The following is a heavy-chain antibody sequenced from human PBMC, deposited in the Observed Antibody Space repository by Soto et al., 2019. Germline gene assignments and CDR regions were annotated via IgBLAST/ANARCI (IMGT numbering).Heavy chain of an antibody. J-gene: IGHJ4*02. Sequence: ASVKVSCKASGYTFTSYGISWVRQAPGQGLEWMGWISAYNGNTNYAQKLQGRVTMTTDTSTSTAYMELRSLRSDDTAVYYCARVTITFGGVIVIDGYDYWGQGTLVTVS. D-gene: IGHD3-16*02. CDR1: GYTFTSYG. V-gene: IGHV1-18*01. CDR3: ARVTITFGGVIVIDGYDY. CDR2: ISAYNGNT.